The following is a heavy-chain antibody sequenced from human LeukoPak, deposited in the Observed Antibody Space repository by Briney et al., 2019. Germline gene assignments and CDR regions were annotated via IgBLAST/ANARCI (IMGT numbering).Heavy chain of an antibody. J-gene: IGHJ3*02. V-gene: IGHV4-4*07. D-gene: IGHD6-6*01. CDR2: IYTSGST. CDR1: GGSTSSYY. Sequence: SETLSLTCTASGGSTSSYYWSWIRQPAGKGLEWIGRIYTSGSTNYNPSLKSRVTMSVDTSKNQFSLKLSSVTAADTAVYYCARAPSIAAIRHAFDIWGQGTMVTVSS. CDR3: ARAPSIAAIRHAFDI.